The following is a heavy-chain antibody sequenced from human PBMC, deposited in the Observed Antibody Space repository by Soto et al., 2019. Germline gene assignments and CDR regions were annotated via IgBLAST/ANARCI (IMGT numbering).Heavy chain of an antibody. V-gene: IGHV4-59*08. Sequence: SETLSLTCTVSGGSISSYYWSWIRQPPGKGLEWIGYIYYSGSTNYNPSLKSRITIPLDTSKNQFYLKLSSVTAADTAVYYCARLQLGEDYYYFYMDVWGKGTTVTVSS. D-gene: IGHD3-3*02. CDR2: IYYSGST. CDR3: ARLQLGEDYYYFYMDV. CDR1: GGSISSYY. J-gene: IGHJ6*03.